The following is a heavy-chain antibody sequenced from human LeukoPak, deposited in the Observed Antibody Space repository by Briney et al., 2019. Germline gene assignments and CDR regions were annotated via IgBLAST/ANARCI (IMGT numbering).Heavy chain of an antibody. V-gene: IGHV3-23*01. Sequence: PGGSLRLSCAASGFTFSSYAMSWVRQAPGKGLEWVSAVSGSGGSTYYADSVKGRFTISRDNSKNTLYLQMNSLRAENTAVYYCAKVSQGYSFIFDYWGQGTLVTVSS. D-gene: IGHD5-18*01. CDR1: GFTFSSYA. CDR2: VSGSGGST. CDR3: AKVSQGYSFIFDY. J-gene: IGHJ4*02.